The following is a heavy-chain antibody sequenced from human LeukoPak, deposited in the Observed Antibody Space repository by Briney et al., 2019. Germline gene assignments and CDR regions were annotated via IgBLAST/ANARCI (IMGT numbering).Heavy chain of an antibody. CDR3: ARHSSSSRSYYFDY. V-gene: IGHV4-39*01. CDR2: IYYSGST. J-gene: IGHJ4*02. Sequence: SETLSLTCTVSGGSISISSYYWGWIRQPPGKGLEWIGSIYYSGSTYYNPSLKSRVTISVDTSKNQFSLKLSSVTAADTAVYYCARHSSSSRSYYFDYWGQGTLVTVSS. CDR1: GGSISISSYY. D-gene: IGHD6-6*01.